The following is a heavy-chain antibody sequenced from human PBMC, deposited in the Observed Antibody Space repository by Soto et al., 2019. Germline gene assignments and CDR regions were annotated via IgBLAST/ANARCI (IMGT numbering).Heavy chain of an antibody. Sequence: QVQLQESGPGLVKPSETLSLNCSVSGGSIGTYFWGWIRQPPGKGLEWIGHICYSGSASYNPSLRSRVTRSLDTSKNHSTLRLRSVSAADTAVHYGARSYGDLPEYWGQGTLVTVSS. CDR2: ICYSGSA. CDR1: GGSIGTYF. D-gene: IGHD4-17*01. V-gene: IGHV4-59*08. J-gene: IGHJ4*02. CDR3: ARSYGDLPEY.